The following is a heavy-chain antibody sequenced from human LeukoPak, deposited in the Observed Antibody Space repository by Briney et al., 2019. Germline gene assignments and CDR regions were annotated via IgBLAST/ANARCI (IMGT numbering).Heavy chain of an antibody. Sequence: PGGSLRLSCAASGSTFSSYAMHWVRQAPGKGLEWVAVISYDGSNKYYADSVKGRFTISRDNSKNTLYLQMNSLRAEDTAVYYCARDRDGDYGLLMEYWGQGTLVTVSS. CDR3: ARDRDGDYGLLMEY. J-gene: IGHJ4*02. D-gene: IGHD4-17*01. CDR1: GSTFSSYA. CDR2: ISYDGSNK. V-gene: IGHV3-30*04.